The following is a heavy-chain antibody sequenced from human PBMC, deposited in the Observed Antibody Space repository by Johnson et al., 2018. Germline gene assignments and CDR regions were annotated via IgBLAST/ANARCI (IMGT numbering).Heavy chain of an antibody. CDR1: GFTFSSYS. Sequence: VQLVQSGGGLVKPGGSLRLSCAASGFTFSSYSMNWVRQAPGKGLEWVSSISSSSSYIYYADSVKGRFTISRDNAKNSLYLQMNSLSAEDTAVYYCGRESVAHETFDICGQGTMVTVSS. J-gene: IGHJ3*02. CDR2: ISSSSSYI. V-gene: IGHV3-21*03. CDR3: GRESVAHETFDI. D-gene: IGHD6-19*01.